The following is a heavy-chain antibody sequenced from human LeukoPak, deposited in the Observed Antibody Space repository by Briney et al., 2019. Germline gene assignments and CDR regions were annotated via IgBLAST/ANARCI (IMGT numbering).Heavy chain of an antibody. V-gene: IGHV4-39*07. J-gene: IGHJ4*02. Sequence: SETLSLTCTVSGGSISSSRYYWGWIRQPPGEGLEWIGSIYYSGSTYYNPSLKSRVTISVDTSKNQFSLRLSSVTAADTAVYYCARVNSGSYSYYFDDWGQGTLVTVSS. CDR2: IYYSGST. D-gene: IGHD1-26*01. CDR1: GGSISSSRYY. CDR3: ARVNSGSYSYYFDD.